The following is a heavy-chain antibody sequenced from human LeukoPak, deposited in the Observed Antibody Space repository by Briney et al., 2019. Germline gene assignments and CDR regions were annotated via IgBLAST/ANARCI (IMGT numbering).Heavy chain of an antibody. V-gene: IGHV3-21*01. J-gene: IGHJ4*02. CDR3: ARDHVVSSGYDY. Sequence: GGSLRLSCAASGFTFSSYSMNWVRQAPGKGLEWVSSISSSSSYIYYADSVKGRLTISRDNAKNSLYLQMNSLRAEDTAVYYCARDHVVSSGYDYWGQGTLVTVSS. D-gene: IGHD6-19*01. CDR2: ISSSSSYI. CDR1: GFTFSSYS.